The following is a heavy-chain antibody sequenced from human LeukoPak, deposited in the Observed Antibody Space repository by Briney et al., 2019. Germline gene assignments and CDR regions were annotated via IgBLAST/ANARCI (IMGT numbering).Heavy chain of an antibody. J-gene: IGHJ4*02. Sequence: SETLSLTCAVYGGSFSSYYWSWIRQPPGKGLEWIGYIYYSGTTNYNPSLKSRVTISVDTSKSQFSLKLSSVTAADTAVYYCARGVYIAAAQYGYWGQGTLVTVSS. V-gene: IGHV4-59*01. CDR3: ARGVYIAAAQYGY. D-gene: IGHD6-13*01. CDR2: IYYSGTT. CDR1: GGSFSSYY.